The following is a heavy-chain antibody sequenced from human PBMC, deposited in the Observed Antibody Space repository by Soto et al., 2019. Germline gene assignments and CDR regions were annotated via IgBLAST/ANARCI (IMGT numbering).Heavy chain of an antibody. CDR3: ARVGYYGSGSYYSYYFDY. J-gene: IGHJ4*02. Sequence: GGSLRLSCAASGFTFSSYWMSWVRQAPGKGLEWVANIKQDGSEKYYVDSVKGRFTISRDNAKNSLYLQMNSLRAEDTAVYYCARVGYYGSGSYYSYYFDYWGQGTLVTVSS. CDR2: IKQDGSEK. D-gene: IGHD3-10*01. V-gene: IGHV3-7*01. CDR1: GFTFSSYW.